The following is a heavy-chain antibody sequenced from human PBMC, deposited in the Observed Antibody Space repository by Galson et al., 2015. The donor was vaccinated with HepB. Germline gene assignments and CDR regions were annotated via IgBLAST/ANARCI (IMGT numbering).Heavy chain of an antibody. J-gene: IGHJ3*02. D-gene: IGHD6-13*01. CDR3: ARSYSSSWYGADAFDI. Sequence: SLRLSCAASGFTFSRYSMNWVRQAPGKGLEWVSYISSSTIYYAESVKGRFTISRDNAKNSLYVQMNSLRAEDTAVYYCARSYSSSWYGADAFDIWGQGTMVTVSS. V-gene: IGHV3-48*04. CDR2: ISSSTI. CDR1: GFTFSRYS.